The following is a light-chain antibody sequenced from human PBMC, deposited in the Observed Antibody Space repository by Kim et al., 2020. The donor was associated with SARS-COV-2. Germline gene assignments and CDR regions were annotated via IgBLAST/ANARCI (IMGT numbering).Light chain of an antibody. CDR1: QGTRNF. CDR2: GTS. CDR3: QRYDGAPLT. J-gene: IGKJ4*01. V-gene: IGKV1-27*01. Sequence: DIQMTQSPSSLSASVGDRVTITCRASQGTRNFLAWYQQKPGKIPKLLIYGTSTLQSGVPSRFSGSGSGTHFTLTISSLQPEDVATYYCQRYDGAPLTFGGGTKVEIK.